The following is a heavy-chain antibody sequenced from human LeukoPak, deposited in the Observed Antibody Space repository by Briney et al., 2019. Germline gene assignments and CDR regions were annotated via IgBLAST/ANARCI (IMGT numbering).Heavy chain of an antibody. D-gene: IGHD1-26*01. Sequence: GGSLRLSCAASGFTFSSYEMNWVRQAPGKGLEWVSYISSSGSTIYYADSVKGRFTISRDNSKNTLYLQMNSLRAEDTAVYYCAKGPYSGSYAPFDYWGQGTLVTVSS. CDR3: AKGPYSGSYAPFDY. J-gene: IGHJ4*02. V-gene: IGHV3-48*03. CDR1: GFTFSSYE. CDR2: ISSSGSTI.